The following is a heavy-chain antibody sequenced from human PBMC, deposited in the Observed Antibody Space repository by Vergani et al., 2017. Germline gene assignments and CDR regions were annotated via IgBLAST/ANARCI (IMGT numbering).Heavy chain of an antibody. D-gene: IGHD5-24*01. Sequence: QVQLVQSGAEVKKPGSSVKVSCKASGGTFSSYAISWVRQAPGQGLEWMGRIIPIFGTANYAQKFQGRVTITADESTSTAYMELSSLRSEDTAVYYCARAGMATIEGAPDAFDIWGQGTMVIVSS. CDR1: GGTFSSYA. J-gene: IGHJ3*02. CDR2: IIPIFGTA. V-gene: IGHV1-69*13. CDR3: ARAGMATIEGAPDAFDI.